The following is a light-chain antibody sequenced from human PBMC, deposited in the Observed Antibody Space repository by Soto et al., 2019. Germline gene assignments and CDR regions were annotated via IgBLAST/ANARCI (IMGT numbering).Light chain of an antibody. Sequence: QSVLTQPAPVSGSPGQSITISCTGSSSDVGAYNFVSWYQHHPGKAPKLILYEVTTHPSGVSSRFSGSKSGNTASLTISGLQADDEANYYCSSYTSSNTPYVFGTGTKVTVL. V-gene: IGLV2-14*01. J-gene: IGLJ1*01. CDR2: EVT. CDR1: SSDVGAYNF. CDR3: SSYTSSNTPYV.